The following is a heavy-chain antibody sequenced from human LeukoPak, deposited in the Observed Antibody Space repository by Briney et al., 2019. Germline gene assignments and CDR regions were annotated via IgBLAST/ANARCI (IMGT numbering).Heavy chain of an antibody. D-gene: IGHD6-19*01. Sequence: GGSLRLSCAASGFTFSSYGMHWVRQAPGKGLEWVAVISYDGSNKYYADSVKGRFTISRDNSKNTLYLQMNSLRAEDTAVYYCARLAIAVAGDAFDIWGQGTMVTVSS. CDR2: ISYDGSNK. V-gene: IGHV3-30*03. CDR1: GFTFSSYG. CDR3: ARLAIAVAGDAFDI. J-gene: IGHJ3*02.